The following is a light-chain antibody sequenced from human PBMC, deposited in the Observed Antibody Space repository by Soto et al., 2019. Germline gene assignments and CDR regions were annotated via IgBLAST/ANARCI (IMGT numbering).Light chain of an antibody. CDR2: DAS. J-gene: IGKJ1*01. Sequence: EIVLTQSPGNLSLSTGERASLSCRASQSVSSSYLAWYQQIPGQAPRLLINDASRRATGIPDRFSGSGSGTDFTLTISRLEPEDFAVYYCQQYGSSPPTFGQGTKVDIK. CDR3: QQYGSSPPT. V-gene: IGKV3-20*01. CDR1: QSVSSSY.